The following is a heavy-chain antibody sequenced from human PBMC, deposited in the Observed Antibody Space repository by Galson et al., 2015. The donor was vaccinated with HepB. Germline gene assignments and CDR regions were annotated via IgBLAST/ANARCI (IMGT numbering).Heavy chain of an antibody. J-gene: IGHJ4*02. V-gene: IGHV3-21*01. Sequence: SLRLSCAASGFTFSSYSMNWVRQAPGKGLEWVSSISSSSSYIYYADSVKGRFTISRDNAKNSLYLQMNSLRAEDTAVYYCARDRGIVGATTPYWGQGTLVTVSS. CDR1: GFTFSSYS. D-gene: IGHD1-26*01. CDR3: ARDRGIVGATTPY. CDR2: ISSSSSYI.